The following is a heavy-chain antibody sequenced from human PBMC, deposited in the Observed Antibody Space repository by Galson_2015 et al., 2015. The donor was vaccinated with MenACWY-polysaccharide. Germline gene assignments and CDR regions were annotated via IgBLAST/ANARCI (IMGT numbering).Heavy chain of an antibody. Sequence: LRLSCAASGFMFSNSWLAWVRQAPGKGLEWVGNIKYDGSVKYYVDSVKGRFTISRDNAENSVYLQMNSLRAEDTAVYYCARDPEWGANDYWGQGTLVTVSS. CDR1: GFMFSNSW. D-gene: IGHD1-26*01. V-gene: IGHV3-7*01. J-gene: IGHJ4*02. CDR3: ARDPEWGANDY. CDR2: IKYDGSVK.